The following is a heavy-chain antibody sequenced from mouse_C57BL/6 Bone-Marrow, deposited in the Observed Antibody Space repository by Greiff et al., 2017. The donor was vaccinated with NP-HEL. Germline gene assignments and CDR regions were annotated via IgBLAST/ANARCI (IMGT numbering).Heavy chain of an antibody. CDR1: GYTFTDYY. Sequence: VQLQQSGPELVKPGASVKISCKASGYTFTDYYMNWVKQSHGKSLEWIGDINPNNGGTSYNQKFKGKATLTVDKSSSTAYMELRSLTSEDSAVYYCADGVTTPYWYFDVWGTGTTVTVSS. V-gene: IGHV1-26*01. J-gene: IGHJ1*03. CDR3: ADGVTTPYWYFDV. D-gene: IGHD2-5*01. CDR2: INPNNGGT.